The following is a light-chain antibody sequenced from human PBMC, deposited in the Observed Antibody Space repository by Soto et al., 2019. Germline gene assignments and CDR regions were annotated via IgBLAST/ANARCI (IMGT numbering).Light chain of an antibody. J-gene: IGLJ1*01. CDR2: EVT. V-gene: IGLV2-14*01. CDR1: SSDIGDYDY. Sequence: QSVLTQPASVSGSPGQSITISCTGTSSDIGDYDYVSWYQQHPDKAPKLIIYEVTNRPSGVSDRFSGSKSGNTASLTISGLQSENEADYYCSSYTTISTYVFGTGTKLTVL. CDR3: SSYTTISTYV.